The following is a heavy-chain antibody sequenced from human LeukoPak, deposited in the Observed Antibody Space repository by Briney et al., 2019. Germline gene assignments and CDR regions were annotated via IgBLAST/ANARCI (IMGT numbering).Heavy chain of an antibody. D-gene: IGHD2-2*01. CDR3: ATAPVPAARGIRIYYYMDV. Sequence: ASVKVSCKVSGYTLTELFMHWVRQAPGKGLEWMGGFDPEDGETVYAQKFQGRVTMTEDTSTDTAYMELSSLRSEDTAVYYCATAPVPAARGIRIYYYMDVWGKGTTVTVSS. CDR1: GYTLTELF. CDR2: FDPEDGET. J-gene: IGHJ6*03. V-gene: IGHV1-24*01.